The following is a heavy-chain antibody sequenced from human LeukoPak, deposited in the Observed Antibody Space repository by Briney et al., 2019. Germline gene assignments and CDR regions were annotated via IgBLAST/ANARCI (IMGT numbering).Heavy chain of an antibody. CDR2: IYYSGRT. V-gene: IGHV4-31*03. Sequence: SETLSLTCTVSGGSISSGGYYWSWLRQPPGKGLEWIGYIYYSGRTYYNPSLKSRVTISVDTSKNQFSLKLSSVTAADTAVYYCARQASGSYLFDYWGQGTLVTVSS. J-gene: IGHJ4*02. D-gene: IGHD3-10*01. CDR1: GGSISSGGYY. CDR3: ARQASGSYLFDY.